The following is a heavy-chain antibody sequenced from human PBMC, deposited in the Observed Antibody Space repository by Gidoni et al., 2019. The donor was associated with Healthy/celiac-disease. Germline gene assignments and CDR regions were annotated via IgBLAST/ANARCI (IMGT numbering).Heavy chain of an antibody. D-gene: IGHD3-3*01. CDR3: ARGDTIFGVVTPFYYYGMDV. CDR2: INHSGST. V-gene: IGHV4-34*01. CDR1: GGSFSGYY. J-gene: IGHJ6*02. Sequence: QVQLQQWGAGLLKPSETLSLTCAVYGGSFSGYYWSWIRQPPGKGLEWIGEINHSGSTNYNPSLKSRVTISVDTSKNQFSLKLSSVTAADTAVYYCARGDTIFGVVTPFYYYGMDVWGQGTTVTVSS.